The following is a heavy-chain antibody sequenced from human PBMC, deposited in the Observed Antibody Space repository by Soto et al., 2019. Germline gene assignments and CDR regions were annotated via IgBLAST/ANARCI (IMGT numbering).Heavy chain of an antibody. CDR1: GGSFSGYY. J-gene: IGHJ5*01. CDR2: INHSGST. D-gene: IGHD3-10*01. Sequence: SETLSLTCAVYGGSFSGYYWSWIRQPPGKGLEWIGEINHSGSTNYNPSLKSRVTISVDTSKNQFSLKLSSVTAADTAVYYCARERLVLLWFGEKNVFDSWGQGSLVTGSS. V-gene: IGHV4-34*01. CDR3: ARERLVLLWFGEKNVFDS.